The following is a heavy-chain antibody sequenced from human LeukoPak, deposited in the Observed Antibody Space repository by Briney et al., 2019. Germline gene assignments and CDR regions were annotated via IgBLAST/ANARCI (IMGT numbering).Heavy chain of an antibody. J-gene: IGHJ4*02. CDR2: IYHSGST. CDR1: GGSISSGGYS. V-gene: IGHV4-30-2*01. Sequence: SETLSLTCAVSGGSISSGGYSWSWIRQPPGKGLEWIGYIYHSGSTYYNPSLKSRVTISADTSKNQFSLKLSSVTAADTAVYYCASSYYDILTGYYTYYFDYWGQGTLVTVSS. D-gene: IGHD3-9*01. CDR3: ASSYYDILTGYYTYYFDY.